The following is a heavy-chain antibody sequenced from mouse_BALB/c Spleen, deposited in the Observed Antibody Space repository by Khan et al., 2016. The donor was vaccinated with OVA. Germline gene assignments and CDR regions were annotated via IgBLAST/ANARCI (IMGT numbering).Heavy chain of an antibody. V-gene: IGHV1-77*01. CDR3: ARRNYFGYTFAY. CDR1: GYSFTDYD. Sequence: QVQLQQSGAELARPGASVKLSCKASGYSFTDYDINWVKQRTGQGLEWIGEISPGSGDTYYNEKFKGKATLTADKSSSTAYMQLSSLTSEASVVYFCARRNYFGYTFAYWGQGTLVTVSA. CDR2: ISPGSGDT. D-gene: IGHD1-2*01. J-gene: IGHJ3*01.